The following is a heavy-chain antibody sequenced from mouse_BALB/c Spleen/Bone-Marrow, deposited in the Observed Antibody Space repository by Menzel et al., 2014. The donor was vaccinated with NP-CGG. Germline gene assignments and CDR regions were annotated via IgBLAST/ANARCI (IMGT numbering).Heavy chain of an antibody. D-gene: IGHD3-2*02. CDR3: TRRPLQANSYFDC. CDR2: ISSGGSST. CDR1: GFTFSSYG. V-gene: IGHV5-6*01. Sequence: EVQRVESGGDLVKPGGSLKLSCVASGFTFSSYGMSWVRQTPDKRLEWVATISSGGSSTYYPASVKGRFTISRDNAKSTLYLQMRSLNSEDTAMYYCTRRPLQANSYFDCWGLGTTLTVSS. J-gene: IGHJ2*01.